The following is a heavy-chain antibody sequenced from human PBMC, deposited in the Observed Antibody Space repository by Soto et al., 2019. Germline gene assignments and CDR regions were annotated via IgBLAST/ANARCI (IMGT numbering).Heavy chain of an antibody. CDR2: ISTNGGTT. J-gene: IGHJ4*02. V-gene: IGHV3-64D*06. CDR3: LKDRRVYSSSSAGDY. Sequence: GGSLRLSCSASGFTFNNYAMHWVRQAPGKGLEYVSAISTNGGTTKYADSVKGRFTISRDNSKNTLYLQMSSLRVEDTAVFYCLKDRRVYSSSSAGDYWGQGTLVTVSS. D-gene: IGHD6-13*01. CDR1: GFTFNNYA.